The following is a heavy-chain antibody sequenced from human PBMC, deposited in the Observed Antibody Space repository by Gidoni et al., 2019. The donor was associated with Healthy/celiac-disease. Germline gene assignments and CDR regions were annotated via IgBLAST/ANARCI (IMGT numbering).Heavy chain of an antibody. CDR3: ARDQRKAFDI. CDR2: ISYDGSNK. V-gene: IGHV3-30*03. Sequence: VQLVESGGGVVQPGRSLRLSCAASGFTFSSYGMHWVRQAPGKGLEWVAVISYDGSNKYYADSVKGRFTISRDNSKNTLYLQMNSLRAEDTAVYYCARDQRKAFDIWGQGTMVTVSS. J-gene: IGHJ3*02. CDR1: GFTFSSYG.